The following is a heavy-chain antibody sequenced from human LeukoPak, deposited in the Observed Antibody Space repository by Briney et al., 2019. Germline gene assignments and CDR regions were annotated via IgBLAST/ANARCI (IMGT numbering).Heavy chain of an antibody. CDR2: ISSSSSYI. CDR1: GFTFSSYS. V-gene: IGHV3-21*01. CDR3: ARDERSVAAVPFDY. J-gene: IGHJ4*02. D-gene: IGHD6-13*01. Sequence: PGGSLRLSCAASGFTFSSYSMNWVRQAPGKGLEWVSSISSSSSYIYYADSVKGRFTISRDNAKNSLYLQMNSLRAEDTAVYYCARDERSVAAVPFDYWGQGTLVTVSS.